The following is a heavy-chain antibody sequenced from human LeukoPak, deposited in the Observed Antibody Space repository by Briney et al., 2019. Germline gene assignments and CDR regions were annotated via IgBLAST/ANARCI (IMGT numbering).Heavy chain of an antibody. J-gene: IGHJ4*02. CDR2: IYYSGST. CDR3: ARRGQYYDPQLDY. D-gene: IGHD3-22*01. CDR1: GDSISGSSYY. V-gene: IGHV4-39*01. Sequence: SDTLSLPCTVSGDSISGSSYYWGWIPQPPGKGLEWIGSIYYSGSTYYNPSLKSRVTISVDRSKNQFSLKLSSVTAADTAVYYCARRGQYYDPQLDYWGQGTLVTVSS.